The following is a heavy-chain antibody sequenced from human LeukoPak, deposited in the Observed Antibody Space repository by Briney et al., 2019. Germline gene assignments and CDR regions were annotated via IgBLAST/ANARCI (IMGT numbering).Heavy chain of an antibody. D-gene: IGHD6-19*01. CDR1: GGTFSSYA. CDR2: IIPIFGTA. CDR3: ARGPGKWPVLNRLLYFDY. V-gene: IGHV1-69*13. J-gene: IGHJ4*02. Sequence: ASVKVSCKASGGTFSSYAISWVRQAPGQGLEWMGGIIPIFGTANYAQKFQGRVTITADESTSTAYMELSSLRSEDTAVYYCARGPGKWPVLNRLLYFDYWGQGTLVTVSS.